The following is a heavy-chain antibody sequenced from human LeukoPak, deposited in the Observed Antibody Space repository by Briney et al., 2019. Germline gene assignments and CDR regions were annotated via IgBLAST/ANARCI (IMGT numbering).Heavy chain of an antibody. CDR3: AKVLHSYNWNDVAFDI. CDR1: GFTFDDYA. V-gene: IGHV3-9*01. CDR2: ISWNSGSI. J-gene: IGHJ3*02. D-gene: IGHD1-20*01. Sequence: GGSLRLSCAASGFTFDDYAMHWVRQAPGKGLEWVSGISWNSGSIGYADSVKGRFTISRDNAKNSLYLQMNSLRAEDTALYYCAKVLHSYNWNDVAFDIWGQGTMVTVSS.